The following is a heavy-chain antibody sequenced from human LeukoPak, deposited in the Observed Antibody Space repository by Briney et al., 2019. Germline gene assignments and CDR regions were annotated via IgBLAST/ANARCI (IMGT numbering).Heavy chain of an antibody. D-gene: IGHD1-26*01. Sequence: GGSLRLSCAASGFAFSNLPMHWVRQVPGKGLEYVPAIKSDGVGTYYANSVRDRFTISRDNSKNTLYLQMGSLRAEDMGVYFCARVGSWDAYDVWGQGTMVTVSS. V-gene: IGHV3-64*01. CDR2: IKSDGVGT. J-gene: IGHJ3*01. CDR3: ARVGSWDAYDV. CDR1: GFAFSNLP.